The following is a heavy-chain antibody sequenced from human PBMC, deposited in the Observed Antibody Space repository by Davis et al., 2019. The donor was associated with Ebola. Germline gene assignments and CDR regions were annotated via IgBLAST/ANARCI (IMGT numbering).Heavy chain of an antibody. CDR2: INAGNGNT. CDR3: ARDFGYCSGGSCSEDY. D-gene: IGHD2-15*01. Sequence: AASVKVSCKTSEYSFTSYAVQWVRQAPGQTLEWMGWINAGNGNTKYSQNFQDRLTITSYTSASTAYMELSSLRSEDTAVYYCARDFGYCSGGSCSEDYWGQGTLVTVSS. J-gene: IGHJ4*02. V-gene: IGHV1-3*01. CDR1: EYSFTSYA.